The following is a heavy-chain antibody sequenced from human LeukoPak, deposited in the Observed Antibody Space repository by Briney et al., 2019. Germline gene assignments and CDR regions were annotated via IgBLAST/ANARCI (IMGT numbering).Heavy chain of an antibody. CDR2: ISAGGGTT. CDR1: GFTFSNYA. V-gene: IGHV3-23*01. Sequence: GGSLRLSCAASGFTFSNYAMTWVRQAPGKGLEWVSLISAGGGTTFYADSVKGRFTVSRDNSKNTLYLQMNTLRAEDTAIYYCAKDWATTVTTSYDWLDPWGQGTLVTVS. J-gene: IGHJ5*02. D-gene: IGHD4-17*01. CDR3: AKDWATTVTTSYDWLDP.